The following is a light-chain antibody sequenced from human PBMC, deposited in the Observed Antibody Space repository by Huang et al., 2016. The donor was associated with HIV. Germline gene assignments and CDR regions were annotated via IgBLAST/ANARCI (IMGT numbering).Light chain of an antibody. V-gene: IGKV3-15*01. J-gene: IGKJ1*01. CDR3: QQYNNWPPWT. CDR1: QSITSN. CDR2: AES. Sequence: EIVMTQSPATLSVSPGERATLSCRASQSITSNLAWYQQKPGQAPRLRIYAESTRATGIPARFSGSGSGTEFTLSISSLQSEDFAVYYCQQYNNWPPWTFGQGTKVEIK.